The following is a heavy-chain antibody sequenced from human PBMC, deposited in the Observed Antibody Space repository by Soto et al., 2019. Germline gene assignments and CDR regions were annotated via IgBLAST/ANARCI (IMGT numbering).Heavy chain of an antibody. CDR2: IRSGGVVT. CDR3: TREGIGSFLPV. J-gene: IGHJ4*02. D-gene: IGHD2-15*01. CDR1: GFSLTNYS. Sequence: EVQLVESGGGLVQPGGCLRLSCTASGFSLTNYSMNWVRQAPGKGLEWISYIRSGGVVTFYADSVKGRFTISRDNAENSVSLQMNSLRDEDTAVYYCTREGIGSFLPVWGQGTLVTVSS. V-gene: IGHV3-48*02.